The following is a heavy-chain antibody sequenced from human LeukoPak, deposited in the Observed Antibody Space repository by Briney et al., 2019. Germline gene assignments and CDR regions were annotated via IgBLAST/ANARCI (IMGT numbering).Heavy chain of an antibody. J-gene: IGHJ4*02. V-gene: IGHV3-30-3*01. CDR2: ISYDGSNK. Sequence: GRSLRLTCAASGFTFSSYAMHWVRQAPGKGLEWVAVISYDGSNKYYADSVKGRFTISRDNSKNTLYLQMNSLRAEDTAVYYCASQGIAAAGTWVDNYWGQGTLVTVSS. CDR3: ASQGIAAAGTWVDNY. CDR1: GFTFSSYA. D-gene: IGHD6-13*01.